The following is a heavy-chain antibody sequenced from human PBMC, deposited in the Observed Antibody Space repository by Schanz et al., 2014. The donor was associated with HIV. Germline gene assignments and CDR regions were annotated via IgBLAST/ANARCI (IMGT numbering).Heavy chain of an antibody. J-gene: IGHJ5*02. CDR3: ATCLITIGCSS. Sequence: QVQLVQSGAEVREPGASVKVSCKASGYTFTGYYMHWVRQAPGQGLEWMGGIIPMFGSANYAQKFLGRVTISADESTSTGYMDLSNLRSDDTAVYYCATCLITIGCSSWGQGTLVTVSS. CDR1: GYTFTGYY. CDR2: IIPMFGSA. V-gene: IGHV1-69*01. D-gene: IGHD1-1*01.